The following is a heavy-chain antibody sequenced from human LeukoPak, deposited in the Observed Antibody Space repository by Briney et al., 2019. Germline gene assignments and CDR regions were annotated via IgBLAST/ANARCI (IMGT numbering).Heavy chain of an antibody. CDR3: AREGWDQLLSSYYYYMDV. CDR1: GYTFTSYY. D-gene: IGHD2-2*01. Sequence: ASVKVSCKASGYTFTSYYMHWVRQAPGQGLEWMGIINPSGGSTSYAQKFQGRVTMTRDTSTSTVYMELSSLRSDDTAVYYCAREGWDQLLSSYYYYMDVWGKGTTVTVSS. J-gene: IGHJ6*03. CDR2: INPSGGST. V-gene: IGHV1-46*01.